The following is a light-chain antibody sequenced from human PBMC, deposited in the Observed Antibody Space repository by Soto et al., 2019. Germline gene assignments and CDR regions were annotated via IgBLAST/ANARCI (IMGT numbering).Light chain of an antibody. CDR1: QSVEKY. J-gene: IGKJ4*01. CDR2: DTS. CDR3: QQRKHWPPLT. V-gene: IGKV3-11*01. Sequence: EVVLTQSPATLSLSPGERAILSCRASQSVEKYLVWYQQKPGQAPRLLIYDTSNRATGIPARFSGSGSETDFTLTISIREPEDFAVYYCQQRKHWPPLTFGGGTKVELK.